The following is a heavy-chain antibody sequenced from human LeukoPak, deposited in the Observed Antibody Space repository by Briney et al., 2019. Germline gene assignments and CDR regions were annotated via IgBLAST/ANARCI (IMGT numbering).Heavy chain of an antibody. D-gene: IGHD5-18*01. J-gene: IGHJ4*02. CDR2: INPNSGGT. V-gene: IGHV1-2*02. CDR3: ARDTAMVTGGFDY. Sequence: ASVKVPCKASGYTFTGYYMHWVRQAPGQGLEWMGWINPNSGGTNYAQKFQGRVTMTRDTSISTAYMELSRLRSDDTAVYYCARDTAMVTGGFDYWGQGTLVTVSS. CDR1: GYTFTGYY.